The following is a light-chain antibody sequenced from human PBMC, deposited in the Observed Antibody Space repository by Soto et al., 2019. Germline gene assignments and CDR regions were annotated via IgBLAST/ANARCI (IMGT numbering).Light chain of an antibody. CDR3: LQHNTFPLT. V-gene: IGKV1-5*03. CDR1: QSISSW. CDR2: KAS. J-gene: IGKJ4*01. Sequence: DIQMTQSTSTLTASVGERVTITCRASQSISSWLAWYQQKPGKAPKLLIYKASTLKSGVPSRFSGSGSGTEFTLTISSLQPEDFATYCCLQHNTFPLTFGGGTKVDI.